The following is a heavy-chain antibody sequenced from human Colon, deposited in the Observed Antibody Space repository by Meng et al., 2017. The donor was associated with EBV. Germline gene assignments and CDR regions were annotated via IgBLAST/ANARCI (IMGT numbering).Heavy chain of an antibody. J-gene: IGHJ4*02. D-gene: IGHD3-22*01. V-gene: IGHV3-74*01. Sequence: EVQLVASGGGLVQPGGSMRLSCAASGFTFSSYWMHWVRQAPGKGLVWVSRISKDGSITNYADSVRGRFTMSRDNAKNTLYLQMNSLRAEDTAVYYCAKDLNYDASDSWGPGTLVTVSS. CDR1: GFTFSSYW. CDR3: AKDLNYDASDS. CDR2: ISKDGSIT.